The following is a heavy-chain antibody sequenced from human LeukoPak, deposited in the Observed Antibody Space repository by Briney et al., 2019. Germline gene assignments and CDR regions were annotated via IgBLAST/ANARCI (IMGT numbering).Heavy chain of an antibody. CDR2: IDQDGSEK. D-gene: IGHD6-19*01. CDR1: GFAFSTKW. J-gene: IGHJ4*02. Sequence: GGSLRLSCAASGFAFSTKWMTWVRQAPGKGLEWVANIDQDGSEKNYVDSVKGRFTISRDNAKNSLYLQMNSLRAEDTAVYYCARDGSGWPLGYWGQGTLVTVSS. V-gene: IGHV3-7*01. CDR3: ARDGSGWPLGY.